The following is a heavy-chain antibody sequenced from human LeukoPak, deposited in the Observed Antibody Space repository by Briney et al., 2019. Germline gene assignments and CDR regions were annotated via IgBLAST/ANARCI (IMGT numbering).Heavy chain of an antibody. CDR1: GGSFSGYY. CDR3: ARVALYYYDSSGSNWFDP. D-gene: IGHD3-22*01. Sequence: SETLSLTCAVYGGSFSGYYWNWVRQPPGKGLEWIGETDHGGSANYNPSLKSRVTISVDTSKNQFSLKLSSVTAADTAVYYCARVALYYYDSSGSNWFDPWGQGTLVTVSS. J-gene: IGHJ5*02. CDR2: TDHGGSA. V-gene: IGHV4-34*01.